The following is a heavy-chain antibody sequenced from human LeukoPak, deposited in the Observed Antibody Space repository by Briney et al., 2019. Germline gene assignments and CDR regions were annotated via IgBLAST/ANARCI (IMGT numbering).Heavy chain of an antibody. CDR3: ASLYGGSHFDY. J-gene: IGHJ4*02. V-gene: IGHV4-59*01. D-gene: IGHD4-23*01. CDR2: IYYSGST. Sequence: SETLSLXCTISGGSISSYYWSWIRQPPGKALEWIGYIYYSGSTNYIPSLKSRVTISVDTSKNQFSLKLTPVTAADTAVYYCASLYGGSHFDYWGQGTLVTVSS. CDR1: GGSISSYY.